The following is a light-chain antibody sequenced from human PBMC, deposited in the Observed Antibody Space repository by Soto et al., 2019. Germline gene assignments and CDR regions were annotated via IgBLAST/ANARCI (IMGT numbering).Light chain of an antibody. CDR2: DAS. V-gene: IGKV3D-20*01. Sequence: EIVLTQSPATPSSFPGDRVTLSCGASQSLSGSCLAWYQQRPGQAPRLLIYDASTRATGIPDRFSGSGSGTDFTLTISRLENEDFAVYVGQQWGGAPLTFGGGTKVDIK. CDR1: QSLSGSC. J-gene: IGKJ4*01. CDR3: QQWGGAPLT.